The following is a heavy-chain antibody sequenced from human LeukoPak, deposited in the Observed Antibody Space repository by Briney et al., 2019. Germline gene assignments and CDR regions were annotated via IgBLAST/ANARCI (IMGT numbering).Heavy chain of an antibody. J-gene: IGHJ6*02. D-gene: IGHD1-26*01. CDR1: GGTFSSYA. CDR3: ASVEVGAPYYYYYGMDV. Sequence: SVKVSCKASGGTFSSYAISWVRQAPGQGLEWMGGIIPIFGTANYAQKFQGRVTITADESTSTAYMELSSLRSEDTAVYYCASVEVGAPYYYYYGMDVWGQGTTVTVSS. CDR2: IIPIFGTA. V-gene: IGHV1-69*13.